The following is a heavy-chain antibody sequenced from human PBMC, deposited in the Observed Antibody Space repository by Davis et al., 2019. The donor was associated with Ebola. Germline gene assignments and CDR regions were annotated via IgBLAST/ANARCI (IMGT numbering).Heavy chain of an antibody. J-gene: IGHJ4*02. V-gene: IGHV1-18*01. CDR3: ATHISYYYDSSGDYFDY. Sequence: ASVKVSCKASGYTFTSYGISWVRQAPGQGLEWMGWISAYNGNTNYAQKLQGRVTMTTDTSTSTAYMELRSLRSEDTAVYYCATHISYYYDSSGDYFDYWGQGTLVTVSS. CDR2: ISAYNGNT. CDR1: GYTFTSYG. D-gene: IGHD3-22*01.